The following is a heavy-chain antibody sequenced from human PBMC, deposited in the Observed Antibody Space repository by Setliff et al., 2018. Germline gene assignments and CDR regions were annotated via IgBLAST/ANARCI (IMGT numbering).Heavy chain of an antibody. CDR2: IYYSGAT. V-gene: IGHV4-59*01. J-gene: IGHJ4*02. CDR3: ARYRNYFDSSGQTQYYFDY. D-gene: IGHD3-22*01. CDR1: GGSISNYY. Sequence: SETLSLTCTVSGGSISNYYWSWIRQPPGKGLEWIGYIYYSGATTYNPSLKSRVTISVDTSKNQFSLNLNSVTAADTAVYYCARYRNYFDSSGQTQYYFDYWGQGTLVTVSS.